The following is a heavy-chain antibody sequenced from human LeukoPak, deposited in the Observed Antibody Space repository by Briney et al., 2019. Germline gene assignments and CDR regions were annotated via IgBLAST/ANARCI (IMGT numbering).Heavy chain of an antibody. Sequence: PGGSLRLSCVASGFPFSTYGMSWVRQAPGKGLEWVSAISGSGGSTYYADSVKGRFTISRDNSKNTLYLQMNSLRAEDTAVYYCAKGLLRYFDWLPPTVPVAQEGLPYYYGMDVWGQGTTVTVSS. J-gene: IGHJ6*02. D-gene: IGHD3-9*01. V-gene: IGHV3-23*01. CDR3: AKGLLRYFDWLPPTVPVAQEGLPYYYGMDV. CDR1: GFPFSTYG. CDR2: ISGSGGST.